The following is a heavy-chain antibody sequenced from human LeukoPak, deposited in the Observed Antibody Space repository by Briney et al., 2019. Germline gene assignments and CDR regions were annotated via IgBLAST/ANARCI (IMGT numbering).Heavy chain of an antibody. CDR2: AYSDGNT. Sequence: TGGSLRLSCAASGITVNSTYISWVRQAPGKGLEWVSVAYSDGNTYYAGSVKGRFTIYRDNSKNMLFLQMNSLRAEDTAVYYCARLFGSRWPCYFYYAMDVWGQGTTVAVSS. V-gene: IGHV3-66*04. D-gene: IGHD6-19*01. CDR3: ARLFGSRWPCYFYYAMDV. J-gene: IGHJ6*02. CDR1: GITVNSTY.